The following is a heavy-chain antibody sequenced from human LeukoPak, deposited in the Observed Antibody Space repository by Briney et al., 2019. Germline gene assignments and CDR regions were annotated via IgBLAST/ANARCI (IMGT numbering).Heavy chain of an antibody. CDR3: ARRGVLWFGELSYYYFDL. CDR2: ISSSSSYI. V-gene: IGHV3-21*01. D-gene: IGHD3-10*01. J-gene: IGHJ2*01. Sequence: GGSLRLSCAASGFTFSSYSMNWVRQAPGKGLEWVSSISSSSSYIYYADSVKGRFTISRDNAKNSLYLQMNSLRAEDTAVYYCARRGVLWFGELSYYYFDLWGRGTLVAVSS. CDR1: GFTFSSYS.